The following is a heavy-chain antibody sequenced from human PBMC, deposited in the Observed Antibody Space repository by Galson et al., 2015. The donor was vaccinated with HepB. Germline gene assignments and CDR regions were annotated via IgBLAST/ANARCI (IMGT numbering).Heavy chain of an antibody. D-gene: IGHD2-15*01. V-gene: IGHV5-51*01. CDR1: GYSFTIYW. CDR3: ARAPKVGEDYYGMDV. J-gene: IGHJ6*02. CDR2: IYPGDSDT. Sequence: QSGAEVKKPGESLKISCKGSGYSFTIYWIARVRQIPGKGLEWMGIIYPGDSDTRYSPSFQGHVTISADKSISTAYLQWSSLKASDTAMYYCARAPKVGEDYYGMDVWGQGTTVTVSS.